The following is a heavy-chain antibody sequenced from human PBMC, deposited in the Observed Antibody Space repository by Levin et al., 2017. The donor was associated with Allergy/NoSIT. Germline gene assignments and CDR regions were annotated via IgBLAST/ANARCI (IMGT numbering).Heavy chain of an antibody. CDR1: GYTFTGYY. D-gene: IGHD2-2*01. CDR2: INPNSGGT. V-gene: IGHV1-2*06. J-gene: IGHJ4*02. Sequence: GASVKVSCKASGYTFTGYYMHWVRQAPGQGLEWMGRINPNSGGTNYAQKFQGRVTMTRDTSISTAYMELSRLRSDDTAVYYCAREALPLIFCSSTSCYSYFDYWGQGTLVTVSS. CDR3: AREALPLIFCSSTSCYSYFDY.